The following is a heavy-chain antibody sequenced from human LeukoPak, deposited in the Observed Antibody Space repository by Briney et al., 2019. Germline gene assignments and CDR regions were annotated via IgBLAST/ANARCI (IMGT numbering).Heavy chain of an antibody. CDR1: GYTFTTYW. V-gene: IGHV5-51*01. CDR2: LYPGDSDT. J-gene: IGHJ3*02. Sequence: PGESLKISCKGSGYTFTTYWIGWVRQRSGKGLEWMGILYPGDSDTKYSPSFQGQVTISADKSISTAYLQWSSLKASDTAMYYCARLISTPGVLTYSPGAFDIWGQGTMVTVSS. CDR3: ARLISTPGVLTYSPGAFDI. D-gene: IGHD3-3*02.